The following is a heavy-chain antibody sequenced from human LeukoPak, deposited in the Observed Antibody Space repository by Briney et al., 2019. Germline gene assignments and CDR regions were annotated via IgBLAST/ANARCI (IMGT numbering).Heavy chain of an antibody. J-gene: IGHJ4*02. CDR2: ISSSSSYI. CDR3: ARDRVMITFGGVHHFDY. V-gene: IGHV3-21*01. CDR1: GFTFSSYS. D-gene: IGHD3-16*01. Sequence: GGSLRLSCAASGFTFSSYSMNWVRQAPGKGLELVSSISSSSSYIYYADSVKGRFTISRDNAKNSLYLQMNSLRAEDTAVYYCARDRVMITFGGVHHFDYWGQGTLVTVSS.